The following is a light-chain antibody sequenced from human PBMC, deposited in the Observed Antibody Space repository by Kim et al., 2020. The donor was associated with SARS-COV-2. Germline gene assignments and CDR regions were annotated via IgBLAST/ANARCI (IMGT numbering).Light chain of an antibody. J-gene: IGKJ4*01. V-gene: IGKV3-11*01. CDR2: DTA. CDR1: HNIDIN. CDR3: QQRGNWTPALT. Sequence: PGGSATLSCRASHNIDINLAWYQQTPGQPPRLLIYDTAIRAAGIPDRFSGSGSGSDFTLTIGSLAPEDFAVYYCQQRGNWTPALTFGGGTKVDIK.